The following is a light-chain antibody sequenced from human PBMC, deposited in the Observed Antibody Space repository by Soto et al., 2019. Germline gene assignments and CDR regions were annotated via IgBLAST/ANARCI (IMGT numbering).Light chain of an antibody. CDR1: SSDVGAYNY. Sequence: QSALTQPASVSGSPGQSITISCTGTSSDVGAYNYVSWYQQHPGEAPKVMIYEVTNRPSGPSNRFSGSKSGSTGSLTISGLQAEDEADYYCSSYTSSGSYVFGTGTKVTVL. V-gene: IGLV2-14*01. CDR2: EVT. CDR3: SSYTSSGSYV. J-gene: IGLJ1*01.